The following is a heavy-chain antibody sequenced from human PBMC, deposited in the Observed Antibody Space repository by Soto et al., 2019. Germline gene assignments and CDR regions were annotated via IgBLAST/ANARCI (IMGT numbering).Heavy chain of an antibody. CDR1: GDSISRKY. J-gene: IGHJ4*02. CDR2: IYTTGAT. CDR3: AMTVIAPSPYLDH. Sequence: QVQLQESGPGLVKPSETLSLTCSVSGDSISRKYWSWLRQPPGGGLEWIGRIYTTGATNYNSSLKSGVSMSVDTSKNQFSLRLTSVTAADTAVYFCAMTVIAPSPYLDHWGQGLLVTVSS. D-gene: IGHD4-17*01. V-gene: IGHV4-4*07.